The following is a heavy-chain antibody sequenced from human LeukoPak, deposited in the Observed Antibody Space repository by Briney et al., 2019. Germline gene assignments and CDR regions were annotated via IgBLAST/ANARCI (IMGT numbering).Heavy chain of an antibody. D-gene: IGHD4-17*01. CDR2: IYPGDSDT. J-gene: IGHJ6*02. CDR1: GYRFTSYW. CDR3: ARTDYGDYESYGMDV. V-gene: IGHV5-51*01. Sequence: GESLKISCKGSGYRFTSYWIGWVRQMPGKGLEWMGIIYPGDSDTRYSPSFQGQVTISADKSISTAYLQWSSLKASDTAMYYCARTDYGDYESYGMDVWGQGTTVTVSS.